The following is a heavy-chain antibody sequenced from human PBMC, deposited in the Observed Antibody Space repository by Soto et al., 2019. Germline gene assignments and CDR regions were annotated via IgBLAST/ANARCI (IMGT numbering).Heavy chain of an antibody. D-gene: IGHD3-16*02. V-gene: IGHV3-23*01. J-gene: IGHJ4*02. Sequence: GGSLRLSCTASGFTFRTYAMTWFRQAPGKGLEWVSAISGSAGTFYATSVKGRFTISRDNSRSTVYLQMHCLRAEDSAIYYCAKEKDYDFNWGSDRFTSHYWGRGTLVTVSS. CDR2: ISGSAGT. CDR1: GFTFRTYA. CDR3: AKEKDYDFNWGSDRFTSHY.